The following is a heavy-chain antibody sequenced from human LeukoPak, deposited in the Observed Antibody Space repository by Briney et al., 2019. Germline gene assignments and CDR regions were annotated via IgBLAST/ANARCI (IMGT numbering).Heavy chain of an antibody. CDR1: GFTFSSYW. D-gene: IGHD1-14*01. Sequence: AGSLRLSCAASGFTFSSYWMHWVRQAPGKGLVWVSRIYIDGSSTSYADSVKGRFTISRDNAKNTLYLQMNSLRDEDTAVYYCARGLDGSFDYWGLGTLVTVSS. V-gene: IGHV3-74*01. CDR3: ARGLDGSFDY. J-gene: IGHJ4*02. CDR2: IYIDGSST.